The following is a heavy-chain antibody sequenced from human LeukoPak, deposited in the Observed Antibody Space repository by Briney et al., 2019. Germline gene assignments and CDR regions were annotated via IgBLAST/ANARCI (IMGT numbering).Heavy chain of an antibody. CDR3: ARDRSLYYDSRGLGVSFDY. D-gene: IGHD3-22*01. V-gene: IGHV3-9*01. Sequence: GGSLRLSCATSGFTFDDYAMHWVRQAPGKGLEWVSGISWNSGSIGYADSVKGRFTISRDNAKNSLYLQMNSLRAEDTAVYYCARDRSLYYDSRGLGVSFDYWGQGTLVTVSS. J-gene: IGHJ4*02. CDR1: GFTFDDYA. CDR2: ISWNSGSI.